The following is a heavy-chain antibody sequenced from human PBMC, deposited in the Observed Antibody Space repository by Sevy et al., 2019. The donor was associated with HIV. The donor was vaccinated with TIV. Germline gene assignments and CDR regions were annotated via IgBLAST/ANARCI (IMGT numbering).Heavy chain of an antibody. CDR2: ISGPCHGP. CDR1: GFTFNPSA. V-gene: IGHV3-23*01. Sequence: GSLRLSCAASGFTFNPSAMNWVRQAPGKGLEWVSVISGPCHGPNYADSVKGRFTIPKDNSKNTLYLQMNSLRDDDTAVYYCAKALNPALESMLEVNLRSLKGFDVWGQGTMVTVSS. D-gene: IGHD3-22*01. CDR3: AKALNPALESMLEVNLRSLKGFDV. J-gene: IGHJ3*01.